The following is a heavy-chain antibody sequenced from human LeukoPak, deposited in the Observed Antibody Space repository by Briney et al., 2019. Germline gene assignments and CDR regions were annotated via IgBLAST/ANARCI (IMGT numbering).Heavy chain of an antibody. J-gene: IGHJ4*02. CDR2: IYYSGST. Sequence: NSSETLSLTCTLSGGSISSGDYYWSWIRQPPGKGLEWIGYIYYSGSTYYNPSLKSRVTISVDTSKNQFSLKLSSVTAADTAVYYCARDAVMAAAGLDYWGQGTLVTVSS. CDR3: ARDAVMAAAGLDY. D-gene: IGHD6-13*01. V-gene: IGHV4-30-4*01. CDR1: GGSISSGDYY.